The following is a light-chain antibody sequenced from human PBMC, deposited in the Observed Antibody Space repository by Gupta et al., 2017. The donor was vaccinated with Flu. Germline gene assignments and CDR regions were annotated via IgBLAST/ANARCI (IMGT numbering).Light chain of an antibody. CDR1: SSNIGSNT. V-gene: IGLV1-44*01. CDR2: SNN. Sequence: QSVLTQPPSASGTPGQRVTIPCSGNSSNIGSNTVNWYQQLPGTAPKLLIYSNNQRPSGVPDRFSGSKSGTSASLAISGLQSEDEADYYCAAWDDSLNGRVFGGGTKLTVL. J-gene: IGLJ3*02. CDR3: AAWDDSLNGRV.